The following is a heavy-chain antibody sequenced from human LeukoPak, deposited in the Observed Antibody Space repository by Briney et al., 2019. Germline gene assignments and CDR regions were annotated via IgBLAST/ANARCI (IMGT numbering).Heavy chain of an antibody. CDR2: ISSSSSYI. V-gene: IGHV3-21*01. CDR3: ARHGAFDI. J-gene: IGHJ3*02. CDR1: GFTCSSYR. Sequence: PGGSLRLSCAASGFTCSSYRMNWVRQAPGKGLEWVSYISSSSSYIYYAVSVKGRFTISRDNAKNSLYLQMNSLRAEDTAVYYCARHGAFDIWGQGTMVTVSS.